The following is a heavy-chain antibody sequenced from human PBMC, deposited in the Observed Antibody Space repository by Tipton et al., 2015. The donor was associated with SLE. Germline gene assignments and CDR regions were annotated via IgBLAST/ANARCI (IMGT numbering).Heavy chain of an antibody. J-gene: IGHJ4*02. CDR1: GFTFSSYA. D-gene: IGHD1-26*01. Sequence: SLRLSCAASGFTFSSYAMSWVRQAPGKGLEWVSVIYSGGSTYYADSVKGRFTISRDNSKNTLYLQMNSLRAEDTAVYYCAKCRSWELLYYFDYWGQGTLVTVSS. CDR3: AKCRSWELLYYFDY. V-gene: IGHV3-23*03. CDR2: IYSGGST.